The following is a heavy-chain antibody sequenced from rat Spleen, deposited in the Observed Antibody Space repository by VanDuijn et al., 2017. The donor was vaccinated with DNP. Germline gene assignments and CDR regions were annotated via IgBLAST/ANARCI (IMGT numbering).Heavy chain of an antibody. V-gene: IGHV5-20*01. CDR3: AKRDNNWGWFAC. Sequence: EVQLVESGGGLVQPGRSLKLSCAASGFTFSDYYMAWVRQTPTRGLEWVAYTNYDGGSTYNGDSVKGRFTISRDNAKSALYLQMDGLRSDDTATYYCAKRDNNWGWFACWGQGTLVTVSS. CDR2: TNYDGGST. CDR1: GFTFSDYY. D-gene: IGHD1-10*01. J-gene: IGHJ3*01.